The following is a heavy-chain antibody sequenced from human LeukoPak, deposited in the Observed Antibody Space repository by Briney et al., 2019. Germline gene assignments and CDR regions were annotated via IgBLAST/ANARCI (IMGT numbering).Heavy chain of an antibody. CDR1: GFTFSSYA. CDR2: ISGSGGGT. V-gene: IGHV3-23*01. CDR3: AKDPQVGATTTTHFDY. J-gene: IGHJ4*02. Sequence: PGGSLRLSCAASGFTFSSYAMSWVRQAPGKGLEWVSAISGSGGGTYYADSVKGRFTISRDNSKKTLYLQMNSLRAEDTAVYYCAKDPQVGATTTTHFDYWGQGTLVTVSS. D-gene: IGHD1-26*01.